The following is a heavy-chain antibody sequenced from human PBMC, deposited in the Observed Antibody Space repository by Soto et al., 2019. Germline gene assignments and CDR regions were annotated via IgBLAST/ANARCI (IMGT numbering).Heavy chain of an antibody. J-gene: IGHJ6*02. D-gene: IGHD6-13*01. V-gene: IGHV4-61*01. CDR1: GGAVISASYY. CDR2: IYNSGST. CDR3: ATSGDSSSSHYYYGMDV. Sequence: SETLSLTLTVSGGAVISASYYWSWIRQPPGKGLEWIGYIYNSGSTKYNPSLKSRVTISIDTSKNQFSLKLTSVTAADTAVYYCATSGDSSSSHYYYGMDVWGQGTTVTVSS.